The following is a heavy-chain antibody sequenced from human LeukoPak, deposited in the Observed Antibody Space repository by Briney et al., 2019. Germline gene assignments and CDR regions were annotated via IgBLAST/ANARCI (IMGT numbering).Heavy chain of an antibody. CDR3: ARDSGYCSSTSCYGLAFDY. Sequence: ASVKVSCKASGYTFTSYGISWVRQAPGQGLEWMGWISAYNGNTNYAQKLQGRVTMTTDTSTSTAYMELRSLRSDDTAVYYCARDSGYCSSTSCYGLAFDYWGQGTLVTVSS. CDR2: ISAYNGNT. V-gene: IGHV1-18*01. CDR1: GYTFTSYG. D-gene: IGHD2-2*03. J-gene: IGHJ4*02.